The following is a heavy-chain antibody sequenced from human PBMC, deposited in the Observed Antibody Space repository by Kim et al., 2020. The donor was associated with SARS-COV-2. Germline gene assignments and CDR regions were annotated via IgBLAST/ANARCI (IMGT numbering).Heavy chain of an antibody. CDR2: IFSGGNT. J-gene: IGHJ6*02. CDR1: GGSISSHY. CDR3: ARGALYNYGMDV. V-gene: IGHV4-59*11. Sequence: SETLSLTCTVSGGSISSHYWNWIRQSPGKGLEWIGYIFSGGNTNYNPSLESRVTISVDTSKNQISLKLSSVTAADTAVYYCARGALYNYGMDVWGQGTTV.